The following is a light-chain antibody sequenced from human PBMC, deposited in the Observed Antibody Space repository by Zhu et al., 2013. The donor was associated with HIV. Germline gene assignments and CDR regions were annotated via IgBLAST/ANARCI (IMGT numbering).Light chain of an antibody. V-gene: IGKV1-9*01. CDR3: QQFDRSPRT. J-gene: IGKJ2*01. CDR2: DAS. CDR1: QGIKNH. Sequence: IQLTQSPSTLPASVGDRVVITCRASQGIKNHLAWLQFVPGKAPKLLLSDASTLHTEVPSRFSGRGSKTHFTLTINSLQPEDFATYYCQQFDRSPRTFGQG.